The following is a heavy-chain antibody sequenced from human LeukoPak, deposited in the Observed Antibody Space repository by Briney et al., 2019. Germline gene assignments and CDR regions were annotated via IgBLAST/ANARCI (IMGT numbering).Heavy chain of an antibody. CDR1: GFTFSSYS. Sequence: GGSLRLSCAASGFTFSSYSMNWVRQAPGKGLEWVSSISSSSSYIYYADSVKGRFTISRDNAKNSLYLQMNSLGAEDTAVYYCARASCSGGSCLDYFDYWGQGTLVTVSS. CDR2: ISSSSSYI. CDR3: ARASCSGGSCLDYFDY. J-gene: IGHJ4*02. D-gene: IGHD2-15*01. V-gene: IGHV3-21*01.